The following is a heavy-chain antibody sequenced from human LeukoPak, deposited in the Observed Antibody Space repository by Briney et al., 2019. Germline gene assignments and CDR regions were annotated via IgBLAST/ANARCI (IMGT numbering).Heavy chain of an antibody. CDR1: AGSLSSFY. CDR2: IYSSGST. V-gene: IGHV4-4*07. J-gene: IGHJ4*02. D-gene: IGHD6-19*01. CDR3: ARVLGWAGFDY. Sequence: PETLSLTCTLSAGSLSSFYWSWFRQPAGKGLGWIGRIYSSGSTNYNPSLKSRLTMSVDTSKNQFSLRLSSVTAADTAVYYCARVLGWAGFDYWGQGTLVTVSS.